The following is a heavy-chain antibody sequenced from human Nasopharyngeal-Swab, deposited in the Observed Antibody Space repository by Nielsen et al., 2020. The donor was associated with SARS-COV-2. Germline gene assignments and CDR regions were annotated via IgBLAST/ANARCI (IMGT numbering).Heavy chain of an antibody. CDR2: IYHSGST. CDR1: GGSISSGGYS. D-gene: IGHD3-16*01. Sequence: SETLSLTCAVSGGSISSGGYSWSWIRQPPGKGLEWIGYIYHSGSTYYNPSLKSRVTISVDRSKNQFSLKLSSVTAADMAVYYCARGGGRRAFDIWGQGTMVTVSS. J-gene: IGHJ3*02. V-gene: IGHV4-30-2*01. CDR3: ARGGGRRAFDI.